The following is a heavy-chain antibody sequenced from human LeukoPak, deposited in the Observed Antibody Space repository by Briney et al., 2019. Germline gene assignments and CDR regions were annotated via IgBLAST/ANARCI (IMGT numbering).Heavy chain of an antibody. Sequence: ASVKVSCKASGYTFTSYGISWVRQAPGQGLEWMGWISAYNGNTNYAQKLQGRVTMTTDTSTSTAYMELRSLRSDDTAVYYCASSPGYCSGSSCPSNWFDPWGQGTLVTVSS. CDR2: ISAYNGNT. V-gene: IGHV1-18*01. J-gene: IGHJ5*02. CDR3: ASSPGYCSGSSCPSNWFDP. D-gene: IGHD2-15*01. CDR1: GYTFTSYG.